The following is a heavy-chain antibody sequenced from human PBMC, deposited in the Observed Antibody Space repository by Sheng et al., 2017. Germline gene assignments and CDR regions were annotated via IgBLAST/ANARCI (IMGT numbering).Heavy chain of an antibody. CDR2: IYYDGST. CDR3: ATYCTLRSGYSEGYYGMDV. D-gene: IGHD2-8*01. Sequence: QVQLQESGPGLVKPSETLSLTCTVSGASVSSGTYYWTWIRQPPGMGLEWIGNIYYDGSTNYNPSLKSRLTLSVDTSKNQFSLKLNSVTAADTAFYYCATYCTLRSGYSEGYYGMDVWGQGTTVTVSS. V-gene: IGHV4-61*01. CDR1: GASVSSGTYY. J-gene: IGHJ6*02.